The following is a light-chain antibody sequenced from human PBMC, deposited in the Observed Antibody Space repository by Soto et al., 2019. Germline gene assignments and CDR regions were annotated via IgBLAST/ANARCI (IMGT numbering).Light chain of an antibody. Sequence: QSALIQPASVSGSPGQSITFSCTGTSSDVGGYDYVSWYQQHPGKAPKLMIYDVSNRPSGVSNRFSGSKSGNTASLTISGLQAEDEADYYCSSYTSSSTVVFGGGTKVTGL. CDR2: DVS. CDR3: SSYTSSSTVV. CDR1: SSDVGGYDY. V-gene: IGLV2-14*01. J-gene: IGLJ2*01.